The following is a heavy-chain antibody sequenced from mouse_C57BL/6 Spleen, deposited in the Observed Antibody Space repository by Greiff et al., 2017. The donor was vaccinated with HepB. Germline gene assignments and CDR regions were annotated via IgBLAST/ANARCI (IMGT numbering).Heavy chain of an antibody. CDR2: IDPENGDT. CDR1: GFNIKDDY. V-gene: IGHV14-4*01. CDR3: NTSDVRYYAMDY. J-gene: IGHJ4*01. Sequence: VQLKQSGAELVRPGASVKLSCTASGFNIKDDYMHWVKQRPEQGLEWIGWIDPENGDTEYASKFQGKATITADTSSNTAYLQLSSLTSEDTAVYYCNTSDVRYYAMDYWGQGTSVTVSS.